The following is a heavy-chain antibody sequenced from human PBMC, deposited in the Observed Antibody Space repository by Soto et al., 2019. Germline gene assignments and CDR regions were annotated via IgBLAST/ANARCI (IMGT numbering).Heavy chain of an antibody. J-gene: IGHJ3*01. CDR3: ARRGST. CDR2: IHPAGQPI. V-gene: IGHV3-48*03. D-gene: IGHD2-2*01. CDR1: GFTFSSSE. Sequence: EVQLVESGGGLVQPGGSLRLSCVASGFTFSSSEMYWVRQAPGKGLEWVSYIHPAGQPIFFADSVKGRFTISRDNAKKSVYLQMNSLRADDTAVYYCARRGSTWGQGTMVTVSS.